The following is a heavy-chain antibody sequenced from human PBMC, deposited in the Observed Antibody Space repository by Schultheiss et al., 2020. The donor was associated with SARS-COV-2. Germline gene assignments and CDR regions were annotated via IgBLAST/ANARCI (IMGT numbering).Heavy chain of an antibody. J-gene: IGHJ4*02. CDR3: ARDPRRYCSSTSCYQGGSGY. Sequence: GGSLRLSCAASGFTFSSYSMNWVRQAPGKGLEWVSSISSSSSYIYYADSVKGRFTISRDNAKNSLYLQMNSLRAEDTAVYYCARDPRRYCSSTSCYQGGSGYWGQGTLVTVSS. D-gene: IGHD2-2*01. CDR2: ISSSSSYI. V-gene: IGHV3-21*01. CDR1: GFTFSSYS.